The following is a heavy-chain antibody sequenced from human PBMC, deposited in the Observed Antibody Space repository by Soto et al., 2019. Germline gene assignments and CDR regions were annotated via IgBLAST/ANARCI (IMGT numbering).Heavy chain of an antibody. CDR3: ARSRETRGYSSGWTEYFQH. J-gene: IGHJ1*01. Sequence: SETLSLTCTVSGGSISSYYWSWIRQPPGKGLEWIGYIYYSGSTNYNPSLKSRVTISVDTSKNQFSLKLSSVTAADTAVYYCARSRETRGYSSGWTEYFQHWGQGTLVTVSS. V-gene: IGHV4-59*01. CDR2: IYYSGST. D-gene: IGHD6-19*01. CDR1: GGSISSYY.